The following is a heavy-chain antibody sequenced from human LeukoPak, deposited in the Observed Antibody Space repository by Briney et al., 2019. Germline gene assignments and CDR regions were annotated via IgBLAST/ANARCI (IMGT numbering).Heavy chain of an antibody. Sequence: GGSLRLSCAASGFTFSSYAISWVRQAPGKGLEWVSAISGSGGSTYYADSVKGRFTISRDNSKNTLYLQMNSLRAEDTAVYYCAKDPPVLIGETDQDYWGQGTLVTVSS. CDR2: ISGSGGST. D-gene: IGHD3-16*02. CDR1: GFTFSSYA. CDR3: AKDPPVLIGETDQDY. V-gene: IGHV3-23*01. J-gene: IGHJ4*02.